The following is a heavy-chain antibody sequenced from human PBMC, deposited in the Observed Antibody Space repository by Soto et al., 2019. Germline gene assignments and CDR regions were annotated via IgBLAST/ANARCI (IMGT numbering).Heavy chain of an antibody. CDR2: ISAYNGNT. CDR3: ARAFQAPRLAYYFDY. J-gene: IGHJ4*02. Sequence: QVQLVQSGAEVKKPGASVKVSCKASGYTFTSYGISWVRQAPGQGIEWMGWISAYNGNTNYAQKLQGRVTMTTDTSTSTAYMELRSLRSDDTAVYYCARAFQAPRLAYYFDYWGQGTLVTVSS. CDR1: GYTFTSYG. V-gene: IGHV1-18*01. D-gene: IGHD3-16*01.